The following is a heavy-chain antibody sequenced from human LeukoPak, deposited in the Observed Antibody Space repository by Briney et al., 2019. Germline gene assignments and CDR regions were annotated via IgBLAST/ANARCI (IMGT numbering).Heavy chain of an antibody. CDR2: ISYDGSNK. V-gene: IGHV3-30-3*01. CDR3: ARDTSLRYFDWSLDY. J-gene: IGHJ4*02. Sequence: PGGSLRLSCAASGFTFSSYAMHWVRRAPGKGLEWVAVISYDGSNKYYADSVKGRFTISRDNSKNTLYLQMNSLRAEDTAVYYCARDTSLRYFDWSLDYWGQGTLVTVSS. D-gene: IGHD3-9*01. CDR1: GFTFSSYA.